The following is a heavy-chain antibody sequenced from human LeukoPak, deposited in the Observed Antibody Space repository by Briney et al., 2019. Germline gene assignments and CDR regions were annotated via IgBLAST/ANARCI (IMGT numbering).Heavy chain of an antibody. D-gene: IGHD2-15*01. V-gene: IGHV3-74*01. CDR2: INSDGSST. J-gene: IGHJ6*02. CDR3: ARDIGAAKNYYYYGMDV. CDR1: GFTFSSYW. Sequence: GGSLRLSCAASGFTFSSYWMHWVRQAPGKGLVWVSRINSDGSSTNYADSVKGRFTISRDNAKNTLYLQMNSLRAEDTAVYYCARDIGAAKNYYYYGMDVWGQGTTVTVSS.